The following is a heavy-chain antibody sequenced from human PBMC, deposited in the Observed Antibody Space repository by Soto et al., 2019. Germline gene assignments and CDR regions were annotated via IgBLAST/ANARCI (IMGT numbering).Heavy chain of an antibody. CDR2: INPNSGGT. CDR3: ASVELAAAGSFYGMDV. D-gene: IGHD6-13*01. Sequence: ASVKVSCKASGYTFTGYYMHWVRQAPGQGLEWMGWINPNSGGTNYAQRFQGWVTMTRDTSISTAYMELSRLRSDDTAVYYCASVELAAAGSFYGMDVWGKGTTVTVSS. J-gene: IGHJ6*04. CDR1: GYTFTGYY. V-gene: IGHV1-2*04.